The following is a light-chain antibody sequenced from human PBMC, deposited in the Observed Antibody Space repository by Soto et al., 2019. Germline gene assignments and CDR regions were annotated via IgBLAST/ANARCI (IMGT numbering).Light chain of an antibody. V-gene: IGLV3-21*04. CDR1: NIGSKS. Sequence: SYELTQPPSVSVAPGKTARITCGGNNIGSKSVHWYQQKPGQAPVLVIYYDSDRPSGIPERFSGSNAGNTATLTISRVDAGDDADYYCQVWDSTSDHVVFGGGTKLTVL. CDR2: YDS. CDR3: QVWDSTSDHVV. J-gene: IGLJ2*01.